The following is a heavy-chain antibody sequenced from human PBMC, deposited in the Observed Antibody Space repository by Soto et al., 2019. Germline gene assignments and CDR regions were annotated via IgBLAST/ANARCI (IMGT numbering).Heavy chain of an antibody. D-gene: IGHD4-4*01. J-gene: IGHJ4*02. Sequence: ESLKISCKTSGYSFRSYLIGWVRQMPGKGLEWMAIIYPGDSNTRYSPSFQGQVTISADKSISTAFLQWSSLKAADSAMYYCARHLHSDSVHITPVSPDYWGQGTQVTVSS. CDR1: GYSFRSYL. CDR3: ARHLHSDSVHITPVSPDY. V-gene: IGHV5-51*01. CDR2: IYPGDSNT.